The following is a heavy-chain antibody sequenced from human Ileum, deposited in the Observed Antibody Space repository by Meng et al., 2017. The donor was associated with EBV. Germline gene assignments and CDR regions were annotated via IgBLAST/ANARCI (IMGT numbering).Heavy chain of an antibody. D-gene: IGHD5-24*01. CDR2: MNPKTGTA. CDR1: GYTFTTYD. J-gene: IGHJ4*02. Sequence: QVQLVQSGAELKKPGASVQVACKASGYTFTTYDISWVRQATGQGLEWMGWMNPKTGTAHYAQKFQGRVSMTRDTSITTAYMELSSLTSEDTAVYYCVRTLERGDYWGQGTLVTVSS. CDR3: VRTLERGDY. V-gene: IGHV1-8*01.